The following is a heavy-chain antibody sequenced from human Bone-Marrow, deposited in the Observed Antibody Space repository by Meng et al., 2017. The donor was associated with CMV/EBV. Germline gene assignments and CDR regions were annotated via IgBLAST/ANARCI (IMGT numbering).Heavy chain of an antibody. J-gene: IGHJ4*02. D-gene: IGHD4-17*01. Sequence: ASVKVSCKASGYTFTGYYMHWVRQAPGQGLEWMGWISGDSVNTNYAQKFQGRVTMTTDTSTNTAYMEMRNLRSDDTAMYYCASLPPYGDSDYWGQGTLVTVSS. V-gene: IGHV1-18*04. CDR1: GYTFTGYY. CDR3: ASLPPYGDSDY. CDR2: ISGDSVNT.